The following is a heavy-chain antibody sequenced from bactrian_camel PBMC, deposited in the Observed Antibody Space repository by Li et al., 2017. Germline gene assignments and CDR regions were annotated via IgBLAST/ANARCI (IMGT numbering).Heavy chain of an antibody. D-gene: IGHD7*01. J-gene: IGHJ4*01. CDR1: GLPTTNTY. Sequence: HVQLVESGGGSVQTGESLTLSCAATGLPTTNTYMAWWRRGPGKDNEEVASLDSENRPKYADSVLGRFNISKDSAGTTLVLQMNSLEPEDTAKYYCATKPCTGGGYCSWLKGPGTTYWGRGTQVTVS. CDR2: LDSENRP. V-gene: IGHV3S53*01. CDR3: ATKPCTGGGYCSWLKGPGTTY.